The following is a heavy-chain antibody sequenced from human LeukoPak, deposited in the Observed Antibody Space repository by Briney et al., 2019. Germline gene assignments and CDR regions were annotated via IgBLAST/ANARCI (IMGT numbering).Heavy chain of an antibody. Sequence: GGSLRLSCAASGFTVSSNYMSWVRQAPGKGLERVSVIYSGGSTYNADSVKGRVTISRDNSKNTLYLQMNSLRAEDTAVYYCARDAGYYDSSGQDYWGQGTLVTVSS. J-gene: IGHJ4*02. V-gene: IGHV3-66*02. CDR2: IYSGGST. CDR3: ARDAGYYDSSGQDY. D-gene: IGHD3-22*01. CDR1: GFTVSSNY.